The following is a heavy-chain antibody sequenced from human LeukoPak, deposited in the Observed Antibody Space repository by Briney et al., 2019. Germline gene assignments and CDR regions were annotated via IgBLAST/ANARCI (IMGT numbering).Heavy chain of an antibody. Sequence: TSVKVSCKASGGAFSSYVISWVRQAPGQGLEWMGGIIPIFGTADYAQKFQGRLTITADKSTSTAYMELSSLGSEDTAIYYCASATLRCSGGSCYEMDVWGKGTTVTVSS. CDR1: GGAFSSYV. J-gene: IGHJ6*04. D-gene: IGHD2-15*01. CDR3: ASATLRCSGGSCYEMDV. CDR2: IIPIFGTA. V-gene: IGHV1-69*06.